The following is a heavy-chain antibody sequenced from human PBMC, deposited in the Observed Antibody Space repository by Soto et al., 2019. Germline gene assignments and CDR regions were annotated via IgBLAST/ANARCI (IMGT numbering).Heavy chain of an antibody. V-gene: IGHV3-23*01. Sequence: GGSLRLSCAASGFTFSSYAMSWVRQAPGKGLEWVSAISGSGGSTYYADSVKGRFTISRDNSKNTLYLQMNSLRAEDTAVYYCAKEGEYSGYDEIHFDYWGQGTLVTVSS. D-gene: IGHD5-12*01. CDR1: GFTFSSYA. CDR3: AKEGEYSGYDEIHFDY. J-gene: IGHJ4*02. CDR2: ISGSGGST.